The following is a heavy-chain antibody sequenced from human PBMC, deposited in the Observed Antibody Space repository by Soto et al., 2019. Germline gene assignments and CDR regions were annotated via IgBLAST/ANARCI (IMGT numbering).Heavy chain of an antibody. D-gene: IGHD5-18*01. V-gene: IGHV4-39*01. J-gene: IGHJ6*02. CDR3: ATDSYGYIYYYYYGMDV. Sequence: SETLSLTCTVSGGSISSSSYYWGWIRQPPGKGLEWIGSIYYSGSTYYNPSLKSRVTISVDTPKNQFSLKLSSVTAADTAVYYCATDSYGYIYYYYYGMDVWGQGTTVTVSS. CDR2: IYYSGST. CDR1: GGSISSSSYY.